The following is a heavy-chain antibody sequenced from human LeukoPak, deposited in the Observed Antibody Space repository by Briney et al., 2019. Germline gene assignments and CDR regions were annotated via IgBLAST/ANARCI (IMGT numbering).Heavy chain of an antibody. Sequence: GGSLRLSCAASGFTVSSNYMSWVRQAPGKGLEWVSVIYSGGSTYYADSVKGRFTISRDNSKNTLYLQMNSLRAEDTAVYYCARGRPNWYFDYWGQGPLVTVSS. CDR1: GFTVSSNY. CDR2: IYSGGST. D-gene: IGHD5-24*01. CDR3: ARGRPNWYFDY. J-gene: IGHJ4*02. V-gene: IGHV3-53*01.